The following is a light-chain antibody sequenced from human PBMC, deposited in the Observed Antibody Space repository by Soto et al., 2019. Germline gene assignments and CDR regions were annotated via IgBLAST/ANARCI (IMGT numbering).Light chain of an antibody. CDR3: QQYSISSGT. J-gene: IGKJ1*01. CDR2: DAS. Sequence: DIQMTQSPSTLSGSVGDRVTITCRASQSTSSWLAWYQQKPGKAPKLLIYDASNLESGVPSRFSGSGSGTEFILTISSLQPDDFATYYCQQYSISSGTFGQGTKVDIK. V-gene: IGKV1-5*01. CDR1: QSTSSW.